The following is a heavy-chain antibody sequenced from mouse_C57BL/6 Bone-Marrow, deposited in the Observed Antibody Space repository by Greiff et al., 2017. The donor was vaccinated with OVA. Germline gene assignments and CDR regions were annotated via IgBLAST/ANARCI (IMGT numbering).Heavy chain of an antibody. CDR1: GYTFTSYW. CDR3: AREGGNYAQFAY. V-gene: IGHV1-61*01. J-gene: IGHJ3*01. D-gene: IGHD2-1*01. CDR2: IYPSDSET. Sequence: QVQLQQPGAELVRPGSSVKLSCKASGYTFTSYWMDWVKQRPGQGLEWIGNIYPSDSETHYNQKFKDKATLTVEKSSSTAYMQLSSLTSEDSAVYYCAREGGNYAQFAYWGQVTLVTVSA.